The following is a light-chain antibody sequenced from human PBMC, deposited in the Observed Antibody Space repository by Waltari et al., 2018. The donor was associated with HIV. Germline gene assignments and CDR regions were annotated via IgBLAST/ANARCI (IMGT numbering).Light chain of an antibody. J-gene: IGLJ3*02. V-gene: IGLV1-44*01. CDR2: SNS. CDR3: AAWDDSLNGWV. Sequence: QSVLTQPPSASRTPGHRVTFSCSGSSSHLGRNPVNWDQQLPGTAPKLLIYSNSQRPSGVPDRFSGSRSGTSASLAISGLQSEDEADYYCAAWDDSLNGWVFGGGTKLTVL. CDR1: SSHLGRNP.